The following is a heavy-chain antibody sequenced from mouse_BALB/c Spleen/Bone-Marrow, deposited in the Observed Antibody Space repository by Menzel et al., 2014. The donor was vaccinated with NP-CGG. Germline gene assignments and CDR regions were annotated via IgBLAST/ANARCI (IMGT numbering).Heavy chain of an antibody. CDR2: IWGDGST. D-gene: IGHD2-13*01. J-gene: IGHJ1*01. V-gene: IGHV2-6-7*01. Sequence: VKLVESGPGLVSPSQSLSITCTVSGFSLAGYGVNWVRQPPGKGLEWLGKIWGDGSTDYNSPLKSRLSIIKDNSKSQVFLKMNSLQTDDTARYYCARDRRGLRYFDVWGAGTTVTVSS. CDR1: GFSLAGYG. CDR3: ARDRRGLRYFDV.